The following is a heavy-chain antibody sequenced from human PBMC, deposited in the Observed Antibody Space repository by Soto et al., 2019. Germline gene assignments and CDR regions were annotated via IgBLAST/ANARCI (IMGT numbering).Heavy chain of an antibody. Sequence: GGSLRLSCAASGFTFSSYAMHWVRQAPGKGLEYVSAISSNGGSTYYANSVKGRFTISRDNSKNTLYLQMGSLRAEDMAVYYCARPAARHNYYYYYMDVWGKGTTVTVSS. CDR1: GFTFSSYA. D-gene: IGHD6-6*01. CDR2: ISSNGGST. V-gene: IGHV3-64*01. J-gene: IGHJ6*03. CDR3: ARPAARHNYYYYYMDV.